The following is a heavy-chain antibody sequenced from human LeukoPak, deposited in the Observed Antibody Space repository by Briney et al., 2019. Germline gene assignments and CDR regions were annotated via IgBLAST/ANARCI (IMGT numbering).Heavy chain of an antibody. CDR3: AKEAMAAPDI. J-gene: IGHJ3*02. D-gene: IGHD5-18*01. CDR1: GFTFSSSA. CDR2: ISGSGGST. V-gene: IGHV3-23*01. Sequence: GGSLRLSCAASGFTFSSSAMSWGREAPGKGLEWVSAISGSGGSTYYADSVKGRFTISRDNTKNTLYLQMNSLRAEDTAVYYCAKEAMAAPDIWGQGTMVTVSS.